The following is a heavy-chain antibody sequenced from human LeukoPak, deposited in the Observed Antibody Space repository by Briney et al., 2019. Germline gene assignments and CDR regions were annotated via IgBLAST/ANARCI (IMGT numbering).Heavy chain of an antibody. CDR2: ISYDGSNR. Sequence: PGGSLRLSCAASGFTFSSSGMHWVRQAPGKGLEWVAFISYDGSNRYYADSVKGRFTISRDNSKNTLYLQMNSLRAEDTPVYYCAKETRGSYSDYWGQGTLVTVSS. CDR3: AKETRGSYSDY. J-gene: IGHJ4*02. D-gene: IGHD5-12*01. CDR1: GFTFSSSG. V-gene: IGHV3-30*02.